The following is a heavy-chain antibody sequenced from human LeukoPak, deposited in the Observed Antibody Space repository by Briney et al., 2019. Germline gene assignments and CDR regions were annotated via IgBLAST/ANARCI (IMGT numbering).Heavy chain of an antibody. Sequence: SETLSLTCTVSGGSMSSYYWSWIRQPPGKGLEWIGYIYYSGSTKYNPSLKSRVTISVDTSKNQFSLKLSSVTAADTAVYYCARGARAGYNLEPFDYRGQGTLVTVSS. D-gene: IGHD5-24*01. CDR3: ARGARAGYNLEPFDY. CDR2: IYYSGST. V-gene: IGHV4-59*08. CDR1: GGSMSSYY. J-gene: IGHJ4*02.